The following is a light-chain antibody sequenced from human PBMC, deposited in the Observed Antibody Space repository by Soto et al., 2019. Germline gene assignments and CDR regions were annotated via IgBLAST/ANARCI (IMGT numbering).Light chain of an antibody. CDR3: QSYDNTLSASV. Sequence: QSVLTQPPSVSGAPGQRVTISCTGSSSNIGAGHVVHWYQQFPGRAPKLLIYGSSNRPSGVPDRFSGSKSGTSASLAITGLQAEYEADYYCQSYDNTLSASVFGGGTQLTVL. V-gene: IGLV1-40*01. J-gene: IGLJ2*01. CDR2: GSS. CDR1: SSNIGAGHV.